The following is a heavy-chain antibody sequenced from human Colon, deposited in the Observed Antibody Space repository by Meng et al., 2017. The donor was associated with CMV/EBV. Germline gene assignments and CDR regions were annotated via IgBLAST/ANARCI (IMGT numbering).Heavy chain of an antibody. CDR2: IYYSGSN. CDR3: ARTPGHHDSSGFYYYFDY. CDR1: SSSDYY. V-gene: IGHV4-30-4*01. J-gene: IGHJ4*02. Sequence: SSSDYYWSWIGQSPAKGLEGMGYIYYSGSNYLNQAVARRLAISVDTSKSQFSLQLSSVTAADTAVYYCARTPGHHDSSGFYYYFDYWGPGTLVTVSS. D-gene: IGHD3-22*01.